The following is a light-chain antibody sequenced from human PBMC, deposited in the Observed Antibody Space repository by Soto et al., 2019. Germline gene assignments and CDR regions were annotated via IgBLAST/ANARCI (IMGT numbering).Light chain of an antibody. V-gene: IGKV3-15*01. Sequence: EIVMTQSPATLSASPGERATLSCRASQNIDTYFAWYQQTPGQAPRLLIYGASTRATGSPARFSGSGSGTEFTLTISSLQSEDSAVYYCQQRHMWPITFGQGTRLEIK. CDR1: QNIDTY. CDR3: QQRHMWPIT. J-gene: IGKJ5*01. CDR2: GAS.